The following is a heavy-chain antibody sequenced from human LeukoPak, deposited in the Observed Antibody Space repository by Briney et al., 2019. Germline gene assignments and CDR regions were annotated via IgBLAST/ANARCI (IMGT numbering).Heavy chain of an antibody. CDR3: ASMPSIAAQYYFDY. CDR2: ISYDGSNK. D-gene: IGHD6-6*01. V-gene: IGHV3-30*03. CDR1: GFTFSSYG. Sequence: GGSLRLSCAASGFTFSSYGMHWVRQAPGKGLEWVAVISYDGSNKYYADSVKGRFTISRDNSKNTLYLQMNSLRAEDTAVYYCASMPSIAAQYYFDYWGQGTLVTISS. J-gene: IGHJ4*02.